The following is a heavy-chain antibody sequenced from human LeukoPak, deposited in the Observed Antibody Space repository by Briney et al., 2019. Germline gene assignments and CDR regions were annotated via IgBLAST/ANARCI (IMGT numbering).Heavy chain of an antibody. Sequence: PSETLSLTCAVSTYSISSDYHWAWIRQSPEKGLEWIGSIYRSGRTYYNPAHKTRLIISVDTSKNQFSLRLYSVTASDTAVYFCARHVSGNLWYFDDWGQGTLVIVSS. CDR1: TYSISSDYH. CDR2: IYRSGRT. D-gene: IGHD1-26*01. V-gene: IGHV4-38-2*01. CDR3: ARHVSGNLWYFDD. J-gene: IGHJ4*02.